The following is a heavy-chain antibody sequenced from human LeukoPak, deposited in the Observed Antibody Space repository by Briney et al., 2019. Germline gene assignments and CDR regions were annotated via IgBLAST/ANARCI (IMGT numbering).Heavy chain of an antibody. D-gene: IGHD6-19*01. Sequence: GASVKVSCKASGYTFTGYFIHWVRQAPGQGLEWMGWINPNSGGANYAQNFQGRVTMTRDTPISTAYMELSWLRSDDTAVYYCASNSRDTVAGDYWGQGTLVTVSS. J-gene: IGHJ4*02. CDR2: INPNSGGA. CDR1: GYTFTGYF. CDR3: ASNSRDTVAGDY. V-gene: IGHV1-2*02.